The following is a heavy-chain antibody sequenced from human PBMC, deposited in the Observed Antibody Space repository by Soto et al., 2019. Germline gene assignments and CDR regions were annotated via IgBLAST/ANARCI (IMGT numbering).Heavy chain of an antibody. CDR3: ARPAPRYSSGYYFDAFDI. J-gene: IGHJ3*02. CDR1: GFTFSDHY. CDR2: TRNKANSYTT. V-gene: IGHV3-72*01. D-gene: IGHD3-22*01. Sequence: GGSLRLSWAASGFTFSDHYMDWVRQAPGKGLEWVGRTRNKANSYTTEYATSVKGRFTITRDDSKNSLYLQMNSLKTEDTAVYYCARPAPRYSSGYYFDAFDIWGQGTMVTVSS.